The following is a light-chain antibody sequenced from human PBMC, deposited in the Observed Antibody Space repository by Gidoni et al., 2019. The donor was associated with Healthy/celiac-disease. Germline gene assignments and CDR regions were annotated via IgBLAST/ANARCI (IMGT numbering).Light chain of an antibody. CDR1: QSISSW. J-gene: IGKJ1*01. CDR3: QQYNSYSQT. Sequence: DTQMTQSPSTLSASVGDRVTITCRASQSISSWLAWYQQKPGKAPKLLSYDASSLESGVPSRFSGSGAGTEFTLTISSLQPDDFANYYCQQYNSYSQTFGQGTKVEIK. V-gene: IGKV1-5*01. CDR2: DAS.